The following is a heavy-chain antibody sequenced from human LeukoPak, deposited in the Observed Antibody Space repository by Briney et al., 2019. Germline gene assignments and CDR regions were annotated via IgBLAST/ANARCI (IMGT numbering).Heavy chain of an antibody. J-gene: IGHJ6*02. CDR1: GFTFKTYS. Sequence: GGSLRLSCAASGFTFKTYSMTWVRQAPGKGLEWVAVISYDGSNKYYADSVKGRFTISRDNSKNTLYLQMNSLRAEDTAVYYCARDKERGGDYYGMDVWGQGTTVTVSS. V-gene: IGHV3-30*03. D-gene: IGHD4-17*01. CDR2: ISYDGSNK. CDR3: ARDKERGGDYYGMDV.